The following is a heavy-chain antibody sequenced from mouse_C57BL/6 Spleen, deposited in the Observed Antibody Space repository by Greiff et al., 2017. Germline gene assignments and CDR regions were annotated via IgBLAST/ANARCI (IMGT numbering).Heavy chain of an antibody. CDR3: ASGGYYGSGAMDY. Sequence: VQLKESGPGMVKPSQSLSLTCTVTGYSITSGYDWHWIRHFPGNKLEWMGYISYSGSTNYNPSLKSRISITHDTSKNHFFLKLNSVTTEDTATYYCASGGYYGSGAMDYWGQGTSVTVSS. J-gene: IGHJ4*01. V-gene: IGHV3-1*01. D-gene: IGHD1-1*01. CDR1: GYSITSGYD. CDR2: ISYSGST.